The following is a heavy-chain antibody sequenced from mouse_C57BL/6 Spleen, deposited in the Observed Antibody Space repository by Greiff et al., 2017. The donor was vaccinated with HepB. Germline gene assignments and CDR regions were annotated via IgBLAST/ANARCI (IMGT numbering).Heavy chain of an antibody. D-gene: IGHD2-10*02. CDR1: GFTFSSYA. J-gene: IGHJ1*03. Sequence: EVQVVESGGGLVKPGGSLKLSCAASGFTFSSYAMSWVRQTPEKRLEWVATISDGGSYTYYPDNVKGRFTISRDNAKNNLYLQMSHLKSEDTAMYYCARGGGYGNYEGWYFDVWGTGTTVTVSS. CDR3: ARGGGYGNYEGWYFDV. V-gene: IGHV5-4*01. CDR2: ISDGGSYT.